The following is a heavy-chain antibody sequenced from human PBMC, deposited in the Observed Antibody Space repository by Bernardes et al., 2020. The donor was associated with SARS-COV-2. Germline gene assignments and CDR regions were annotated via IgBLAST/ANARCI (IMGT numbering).Heavy chain of an antibody. V-gene: IGHV3-21*01. D-gene: IGHD6-19*01. CDR1: GFTFSSYS. CDR2: ISSTGSYI. J-gene: IGHJ4*02. CDR3: ARRRAGGWDLDY. Sequence: VGSLSLSCAASGFTFSSYSMNWVRQAPGKGLDWVSSISSTGSYIYYADSVKGRFTISRDSSKNTLFLQMNSLRAEDTAVYYCARRRAGGWDLDYWGQGTLVTVSS.